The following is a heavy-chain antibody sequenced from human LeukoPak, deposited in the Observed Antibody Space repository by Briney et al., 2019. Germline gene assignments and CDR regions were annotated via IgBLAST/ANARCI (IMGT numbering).Heavy chain of an antibody. D-gene: IGHD5-18*01. CDR3: ARDLSYGYYYFDY. CDR1: GFNFSTFG. V-gene: IGHV3-30*02. J-gene: IGHJ4*02. CDR2: IGSDGNKK. Sequence: GGSLRLSCAASGFNFSTFGIHWVRQAPGKGLEWVTFIGSDGNKKYYVDSVKGRFTISRDNAKNSLYLQMNSLRAEDTAVYYCARDLSYGYYYFDYWGQGTLVTVSS.